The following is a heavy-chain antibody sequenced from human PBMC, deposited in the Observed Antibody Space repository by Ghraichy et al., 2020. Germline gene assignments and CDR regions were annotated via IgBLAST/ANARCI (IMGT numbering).Heavy chain of an antibody. CDR2: IYSGGST. D-gene: IGHD2-15*01. CDR1: GFSVSGSY. CDR3: ARLGYCSGDSCYAWYFDL. V-gene: IGHV3-53*04. Sequence: GGSLRLSCAVSGFSVSGSYMGWVRQAPGKGLEWVSVIYSGGSTYYTDSVKGRFTISSHYSKDTLYLQMNRLRTDDTAVYYCARLGYCSGDSCYAWYFDLWGRGTPVSVSS. J-gene: IGHJ2*01.